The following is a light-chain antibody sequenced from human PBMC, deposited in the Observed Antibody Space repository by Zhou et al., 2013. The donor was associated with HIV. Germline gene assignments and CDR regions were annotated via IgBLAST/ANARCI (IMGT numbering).Light chain of an antibody. J-gene: IGKJ2*01. Sequence: EIVMTQSPATLSVSPGDTATLSCRASQSVSSNLAWYQQKPGQAPRLLTYGASTRATGIPARFSGSGSGTEFTLTISSMQSEDFAVYSCQQYNNWPPMYTFGQGTKLEIK. CDR1: QSVSSN. CDR3: QQYNNWPPMYT. V-gene: IGKV3-15*01. CDR2: GAS.